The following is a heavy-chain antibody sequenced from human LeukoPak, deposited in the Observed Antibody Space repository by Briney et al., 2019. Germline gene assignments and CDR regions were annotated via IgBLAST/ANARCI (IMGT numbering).Heavy chain of an antibody. J-gene: IGHJ6*04. CDR2: IKQDGSEK. D-gene: IGHD2-15*01. V-gene: IGHV3-7*03. CDR3: ARDGVFPVVVATNSYYYYGMDV. Sequence: PGGSLRLSCSASGFTFSSYWMSWVRQAPGKGLEWVANIKQDGSEKYYVDSVKGRFTISRDNAKNSLYLPMNSLRAEDTAVYYCARDGVFPVVVATNSYYYYGMDVWGKGTTVTVSS. CDR1: GFTFSSYW.